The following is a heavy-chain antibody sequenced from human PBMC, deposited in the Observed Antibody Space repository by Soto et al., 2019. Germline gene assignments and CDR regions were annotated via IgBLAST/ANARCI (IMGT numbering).Heavy chain of an antibody. CDR3: AAELYSGGRCCSFDI. D-gene: IGHD2-15*01. V-gene: IGHV1-69*06. J-gene: IGHJ3*02. CDR1: GGTFSSYA. CDR2: IIPIFGTA. Sequence: SVKVSCKASGGTFSSYAISWVRQAPGQGLEWMGGIIPIFGTANYAQKFQGRVTITADKSTSTAYMELSSLRSEDTAVYYCAAELYSGGRCCSFDIWGQGTMVTVSS.